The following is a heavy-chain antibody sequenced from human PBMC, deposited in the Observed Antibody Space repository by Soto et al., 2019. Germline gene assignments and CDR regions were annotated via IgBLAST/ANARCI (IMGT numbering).Heavy chain of an antibody. CDR3: AKKVNSGSGSQYFDY. CDR1: GFTFRTYS. D-gene: IGHD3-10*01. CDR2: FRAGGDDGTT. V-gene: IGHV3-23*01. J-gene: IGHJ4*02. Sequence: PGGSLRLSCVASGFTFRTYSMSWVRQAPGKGLEWVSGFRAGGDDGTTYYADSVKGRFTISRDNSKTTLFLQMNSLRAEDTAIYYCAKKVNSGSGSQYFDYFGQGTLVTVSS.